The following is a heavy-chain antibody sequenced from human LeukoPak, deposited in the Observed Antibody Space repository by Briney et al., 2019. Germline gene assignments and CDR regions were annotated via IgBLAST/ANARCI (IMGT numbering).Heavy chain of an antibody. CDR3: ARDYDFWSGYYTGIYY. CDR2: ISAYNGNT. CDR1: GYTFTSYG. Sequence: GASVKVSCKASGYTFTSYGISWVRQAPGQGLEWMGWISAYNGNTNYAQKLQGRVTMTTDTSTSTAYMELSSLRSEDTAVYYCARDYDFWSGYYTGIYYWGQGTLVTVSS. J-gene: IGHJ4*02. D-gene: IGHD3-3*01. V-gene: IGHV1-18*01.